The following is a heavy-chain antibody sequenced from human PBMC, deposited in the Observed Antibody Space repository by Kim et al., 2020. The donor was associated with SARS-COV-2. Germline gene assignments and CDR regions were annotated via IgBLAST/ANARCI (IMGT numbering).Heavy chain of an antibody. V-gene: IGHV4-59*13. CDR1: GGSISSYY. J-gene: IGHJ6*02. CDR3: ARGGLHDYGDYYYGMDV. CDR2: IYYSGST. D-gene: IGHD4-17*01. Sequence: SETLSLTCTVSGGSISSYYWSWIRQPPGKGLEWIGYIYYSGSTNYNPSLKSRVTISVDTSKNQFSLKLSSVTAADTAVYYCARGGLHDYGDYYYGMDVWGQGTTVTVSS.